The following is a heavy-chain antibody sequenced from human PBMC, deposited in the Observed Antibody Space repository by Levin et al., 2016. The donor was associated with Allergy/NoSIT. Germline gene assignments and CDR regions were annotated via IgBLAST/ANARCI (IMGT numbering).Heavy chain of an antibody. CDR1: GHTFSSYY. V-gene: IGHV1-46*01. D-gene: IGHD2-21*02. Sequence: ASVKVSCKASGHTFSSYYVHWVRQAPGQGLEWMGVINPSGGSTIYAQKFQGRVTLTRDTSTGTVYMEVSSLRSEDTAVYYCGVRDCGGDCSPWGQGTLVTVSS. CDR2: INPSGGST. J-gene: IGHJ5*02. CDR3: GVRDCGGDCSP.